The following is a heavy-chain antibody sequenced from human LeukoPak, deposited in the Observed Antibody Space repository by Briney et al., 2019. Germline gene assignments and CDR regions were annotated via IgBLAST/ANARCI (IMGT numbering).Heavy chain of an antibody. D-gene: IGHD3-22*01. V-gene: IGHV1-18*01. CDR1: GYTFTSYG. Sequence: ASVKVSCKASGYTFTSYGISWVRQAPGQGLEWMGWISAYNGNTNYAQKLQGRVTMTTDTSTSTAYMELRSLRSDDTAVYYCARALFYYYDSSGYGACWGQGTPVTVSS. CDR3: ARALFYYYDSSGYGAC. CDR2: ISAYNGNT. J-gene: IGHJ4*02.